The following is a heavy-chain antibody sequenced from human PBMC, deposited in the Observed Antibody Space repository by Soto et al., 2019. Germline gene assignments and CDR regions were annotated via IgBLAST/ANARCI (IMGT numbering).Heavy chain of an antibody. CDR3: AKGSASGSPYYFDF. V-gene: IGHV3-23*01. D-gene: IGHD6-25*01. CDR2: ITGSGGDT. Sequence: GGALRLSCAASGFTFSNYAMSWVRQAPGKGLEWVSAITGSGGDTYHADSVKGRFTISRDNSKNTLFLQMNRLRADDTAVYYCAKGSASGSPYYFDFWGQGTLVTVSS. CDR1: GFTFSNYA. J-gene: IGHJ4*02.